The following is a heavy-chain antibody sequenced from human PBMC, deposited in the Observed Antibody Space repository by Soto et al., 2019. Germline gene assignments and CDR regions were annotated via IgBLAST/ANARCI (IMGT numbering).Heavy chain of an antibody. CDR1: GGTFSSYT. J-gene: IGHJ2*01. V-gene: IGHV1-69*02. CDR2: IIPILGIA. D-gene: IGHD2-2*01. CDR3: ARGYCSSTSGSYWHFDL. Sequence: QVQLVQSGAEVKKPGSSVKVSCKASGGTFSSYTISWVRQAPGQGREWMGRIIPILGIANYAQKFQGRVTITADKSTSRDYMELSSLRSEDTAVYYCARGYCSSTSGSYWHFDLWGRGTLVTVSS.